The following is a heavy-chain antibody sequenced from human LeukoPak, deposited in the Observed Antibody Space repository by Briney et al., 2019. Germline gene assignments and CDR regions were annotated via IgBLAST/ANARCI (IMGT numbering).Heavy chain of an antibody. D-gene: IGHD4-11*01. CDR3: ARVYTSSKWFDL. J-gene: IGHJ5*02. CDR1: GFTHNKYW. V-gene: IGHV3-74*01. CDR2: MNIDGSVR. Sequence: GGSLRLSCTASGFTHNKYWMHWVRQAPGKGVVWVSRMNIDGSVRNHADPVKGRFTISRDNAKNTLFLQMNSLRAEDTAVYYCARVYTSSKWFDLWGQGTLVTVSS.